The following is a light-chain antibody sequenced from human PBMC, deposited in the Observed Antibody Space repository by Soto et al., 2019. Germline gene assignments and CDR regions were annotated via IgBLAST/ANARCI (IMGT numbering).Light chain of an antibody. CDR1: SSDVGGYDY. CDR3: CSYTSSSTQV. CDR2: DVS. J-gene: IGLJ1*01. V-gene: IGLV2-14*03. Sequence: QSALTQRASVSGSPGQSIIISCTGTSSDVGGYDYVSWYQQYPGKAPKLIIYDVSHRPSGISDRFSGSKSGNTASLTISGLQAEDEDDYFCCSYTSSSTQVFGTGTKVTVL.